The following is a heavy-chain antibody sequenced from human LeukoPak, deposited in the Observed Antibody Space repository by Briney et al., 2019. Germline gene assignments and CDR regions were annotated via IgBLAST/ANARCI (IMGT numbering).Heavy chain of an antibody. V-gene: IGHV3-30*04. J-gene: IGHJ4*01. CDR1: GFTFSDYA. Sequence: GGSLRLSCAASGFTFSDYAMHWVRQAPGKGLEWVTVISYDGSNKYYADSVKGRFTVSRDNAKNSLNLQMNSLRAEDTAVYYCARDGYNWAYWGHGTLVTVSS. CDR2: ISYDGSNK. CDR3: ARDGYNWAY. D-gene: IGHD5-24*01.